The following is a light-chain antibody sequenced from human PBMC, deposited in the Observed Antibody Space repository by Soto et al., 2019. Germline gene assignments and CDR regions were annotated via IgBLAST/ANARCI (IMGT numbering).Light chain of an antibody. CDR3: QQFSSHPLT. J-gene: IGKJ4*01. V-gene: IGKV3-20*01. CDR2: DAS. Sequence: EFVLTQSPGTLSLSPGERATLSCRSIQTVRNNYLAWYQQKPGQAPRLLIYDASSRATGIPDRFSGGGSGTDFTLTISRLEPEDFEVYYCQQFSSHPLTFGGGTKVDIK. CDR1: QTVRNNY.